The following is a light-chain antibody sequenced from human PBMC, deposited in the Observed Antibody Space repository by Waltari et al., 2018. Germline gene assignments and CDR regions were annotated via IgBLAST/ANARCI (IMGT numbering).Light chain of an antibody. CDR3: QQYGSPPYT. CDR1: PSVGSSY. Sequence: EIVLTQSPGTLSLSPGERATLSCRASPSVGSSYLAWFHQKPGQAPRLLIYASSSRATAIPDRFSGSRSGTDFTLTIHRLEPEDFAVYYCQQYGSPPYTFGQGTKLEIK. J-gene: IGKJ2*01. CDR2: ASS. V-gene: IGKV3-20*01.